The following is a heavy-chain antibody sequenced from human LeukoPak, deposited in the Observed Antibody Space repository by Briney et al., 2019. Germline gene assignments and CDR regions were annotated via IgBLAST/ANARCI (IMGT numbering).Heavy chain of an antibody. CDR3: GGGGIPAYDFWSCYNY. V-gene: IGHV3-53*01. Sequence: GGSLRLSCAASGFTVSSNYMSWVRQAPGKGLEWVSVIYSGGSTYYADSVTGRFTISRDNSKHTLYLQMNSLKAEDTAVDYCGGGGIPAYDFWSCYNYWGQGTPVTAPS. D-gene: IGHD3-3*01. J-gene: IGHJ4*01. CDR2: IYSGGST. CDR1: GFTVSSNY.